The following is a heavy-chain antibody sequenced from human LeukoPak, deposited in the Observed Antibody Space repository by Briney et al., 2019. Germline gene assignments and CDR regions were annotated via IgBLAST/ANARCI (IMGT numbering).Heavy chain of an antibody. Sequence: SETLSLTCTVSGYSISSGYYWGWIRQPPGKGLEWTGSIDHSGSTYYNPSLKSRITISVDTSKNQFSLKLSSVTAADTAVYYCAGTYDSSGYYSFDYWGQGTLVTVSS. D-gene: IGHD3-22*01. CDR2: IDHSGST. J-gene: IGHJ4*02. CDR1: GYSISSGYY. V-gene: IGHV4-38-2*02. CDR3: AGTYDSSGYYSFDY.